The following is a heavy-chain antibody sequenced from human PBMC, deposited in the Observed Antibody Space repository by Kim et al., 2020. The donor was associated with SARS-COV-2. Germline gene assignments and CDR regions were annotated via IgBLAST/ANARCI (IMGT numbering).Heavy chain of an antibody. CDR1: GFTFSSYS. J-gene: IGHJ4*02. Sequence: GGSLRLSCAASGFTFSSYSMNWVRQAPGKGLEWVSSISSSSSYIYYADSVKGRFTISRDNAKNSLYLQMNSLRAEDTAVYYCARGGGRARLDDYWGQGTLVTVSS. CDR2: ISSSSSYI. V-gene: IGHV3-21*01. D-gene: IGHD1-1*01. CDR3: ARGGGRARLDDY.